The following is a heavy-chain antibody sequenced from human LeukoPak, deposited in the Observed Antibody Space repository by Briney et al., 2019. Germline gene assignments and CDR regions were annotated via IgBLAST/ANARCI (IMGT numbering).Heavy chain of an antibody. J-gene: IGHJ4*02. CDR1: GGSFSGYY. CDR3: ASLRYNWNYFDY. D-gene: IGHD1-20*01. Sequence: PSETLSLTCAVYGGSFSGYYWSWIRQPPGKGLEWIGYIYYSGSTNYNPSLKSRVTISVDTSKNQFSLKLSSVTAADTAVYYCASLRYNWNYFDYWGQGTLVTVSS. CDR2: IYYSGST. V-gene: IGHV4-59*01.